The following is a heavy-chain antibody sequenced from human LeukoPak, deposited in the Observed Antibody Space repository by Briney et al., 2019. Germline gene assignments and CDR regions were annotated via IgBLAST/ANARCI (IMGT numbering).Heavy chain of an antibody. V-gene: IGHV4-39*07. J-gene: IGHJ4*02. D-gene: IGHD6-19*01. CDR1: GGSISSSSYY. Sequence: SETLSLTCTVSGGSISSSSYYWGWIRQPPGKGLEWIGSIYYSGSTYYNPSLKSRVTISVDTSKNQFSLKLSSVTAADTAMYYCARTDSGWYYFDYWGQGTLVTVSS. CDR3: ARTDSGWYYFDY. CDR2: IYYSGST.